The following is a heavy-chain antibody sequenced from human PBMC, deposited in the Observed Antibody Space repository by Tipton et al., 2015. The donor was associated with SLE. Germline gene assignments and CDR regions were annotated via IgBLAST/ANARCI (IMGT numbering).Heavy chain of an antibody. D-gene: IGHD1-1*01. Sequence: TLSLTCAVYGGSFSGYYWRWIRQPAGKGLEWIGQIHSSGNTNYNPSLKSRVTMSLDTSKNQVSLRLTSVTAADTAVYYCATSIANDIFYNWGQGTLVTVSS. CDR1: GGSFSGYY. CDR3: ATSIANDIFYN. V-gene: IGHV4-59*10. J-gene: IGHJ4*02. CDR2: IHSSGNT.